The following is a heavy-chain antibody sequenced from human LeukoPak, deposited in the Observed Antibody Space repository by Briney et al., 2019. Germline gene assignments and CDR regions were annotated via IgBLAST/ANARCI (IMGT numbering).Heavy chain of an antibody. CDR1: GFAFNNYW. V-gene: IGHV3-7*01. J-gene: IGHJ4*02. CDR2: IKHDGSEK. CDR3: ARGRGLEY. Sequence: GGSLRLSCAASGFAFNNYWMNWVRQAPGKGLEWVANIKHDGSEKYYVDSVKGRFTISRDNARKSVYLQMNSLRAEDTALYYCARGRGLEYWGQGTLVTVSS.